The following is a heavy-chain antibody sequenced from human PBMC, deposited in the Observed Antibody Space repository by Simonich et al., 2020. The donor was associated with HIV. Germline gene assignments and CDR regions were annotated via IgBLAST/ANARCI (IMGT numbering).Heavy chain of an antibody. J-gene: IGHJ4*02. CDR1: GFTFYNYE. V-gene: IGHV3-48*03. Sequence: EVQLVESGGGLVQPGGSLRLSCAASGFTFYNYEMIWVRPASRKGRGGVSYISSSATTIYYADSGKGRVTISRDNAKNSLYLQMNSLRAEDTAVYYCARGKGPPDYWGQGTLVTVSS. CDR3: ARGKGPPDY. CDR2: ISSSATTI.